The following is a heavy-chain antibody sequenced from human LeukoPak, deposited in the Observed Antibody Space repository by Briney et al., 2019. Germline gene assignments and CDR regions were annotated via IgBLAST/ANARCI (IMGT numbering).Heavy chain of an antibody. CDR1: GGSISSGGYY. Sequence: SETLSLTCTVSGGSISSGGYYWSWIRQHPGKGLEWIGYIYYSGSTYYNPSLKSRVTISVDTSKNQFSLKLSSVTAADTAVYYCARGNSAAHGYYFDYWGQGTLVTVSS. CDR3: ARGNSAAHGYYFDY. D-gene: IGHD2-2*01. V-gene: IGHV4-31*03. CDR2: IYYSGST. J-gene: IGHJ4*02.